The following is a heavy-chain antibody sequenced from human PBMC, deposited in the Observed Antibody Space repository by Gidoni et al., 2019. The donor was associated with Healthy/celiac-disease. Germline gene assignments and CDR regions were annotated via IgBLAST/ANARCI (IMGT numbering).Heavy chain of an antibody. CDR1: GFPFSSYS. J-gene: IGHJ6*02. D-gene: IGHD3-3*01. V-gene: IGHV3-48*02. CDR3: ARALEWAFPYYYYGMDV. Sequence: EVQLVESGGGLVQPGGSLRLSCAASGFPFSSYSMNWVRQAPGKGLEWVSYISSSSSTIYYADSVKGRFTISRDNAKNSLYLQMNSLRDEDTAVYYCARALEWAFPYYYYGMDVWGQGTTVTVSS. CDR2: ISSSSSTI.